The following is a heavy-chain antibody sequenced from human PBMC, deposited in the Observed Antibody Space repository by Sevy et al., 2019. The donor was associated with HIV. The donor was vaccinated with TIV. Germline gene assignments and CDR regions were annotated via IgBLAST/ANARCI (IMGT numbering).Heavy chain of an antibody. V-gene: IGHV3-30*18. CDR3: AKDLQQQLVRLRFGFDY. J-gene: IGHJ4*02. Sequence: GGSLRLSCAASGFTFSNYGMHWVRQAPGKGLEWVAVISYDGENKYYADSVKGRFTISRDNSKNTLYLQMNSLRAEDTAVYYCAKDLQQQLVRLRFGFDYRGQGTLVTVSS. CDR2: ISYDGENK. CDR1: GFTFSNYG. D-gene: IGHD6-13*01.